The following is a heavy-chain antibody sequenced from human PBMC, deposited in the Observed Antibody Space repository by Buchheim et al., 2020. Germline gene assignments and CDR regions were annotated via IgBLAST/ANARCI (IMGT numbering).Heavy chain of an antibody. CDR1: GFTFSSYW. CDR2: FVAFGTGP. D-gene: IGHD1-26*01. Sequence: EVQLVESGGGLVQSGGSLRLSCAASGFTFSSYWMHWVRQAPGRGLVWVSRFVAFGTGPVYGASVKGRFPISRDNTNSRGYLQMDSLRTDDTAVYYCVRSKDRAGASRPSFDYWGQGTL. J-gene: IGHJ4*02. V-gene: IGHV3-74*01. CDR3: VRSKDRAGASRPSFDY.